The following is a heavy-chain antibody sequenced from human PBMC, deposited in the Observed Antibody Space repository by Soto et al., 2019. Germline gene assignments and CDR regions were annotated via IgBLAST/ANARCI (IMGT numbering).Heavy chain of an antibody. J-gene: IGHJ4*02. Sequence: QVQLVESGGGVVQPGRSLRLSCAASGFTFSSYGMHWVRQAPGKGLEWVAVISYDGSNKYYADSVKGRFTISRDNSKNXLYLQMNSLRAEDTAVYYCAKDALRGVGATTLPDYWGKGTLVTVSS. CDR3: AKDALRGVGATTLPDY. CDR2: ISYDGSNK. V-gene: IGHV3-30*18. CDR1: GFTFSSYG. D-gene: IGHD1-26*01.